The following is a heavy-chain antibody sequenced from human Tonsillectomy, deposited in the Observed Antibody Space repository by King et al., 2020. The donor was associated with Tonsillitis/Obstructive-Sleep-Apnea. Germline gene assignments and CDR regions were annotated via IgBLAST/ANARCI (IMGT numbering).Heavy chain of an antibody. D-gene: IGHD1-26*01. CDR2: IYYSGNT. Sequence: QLQESGPGLVKPSETLSLTCTVSGGSISSSSCYWGWIRQPPGMGLEWIGTIYYSGNTYYNPSLKSRVTISVDTSKNQFSLKLSSVTAADTAVYYCATRIVGALSGLYWGQGTLVTVSS. V-gene: IGHV4-39*01. CDR1: GGSISSSSCY. J-gene: IGHJ4*02. CDR3: ATRIVGALSGLY.